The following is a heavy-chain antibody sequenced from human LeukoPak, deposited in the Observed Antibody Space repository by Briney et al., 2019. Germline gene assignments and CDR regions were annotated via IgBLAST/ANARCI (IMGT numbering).Heavy chain of an antibody. D-gene: IGHD3-22*01. CDR1: GFTFSSYG. CDR2: ISGSGGST. V-gene: IGHV3-23*01. Sequence: PGGSLRLSCAASGFTFSSYGMSWVRQAPGKGLEWVSAISGSGGSTYYADSVKGRFTISRDNSKNTLYLQMNSLRAEDTAVYYCAKDEGTYYYDSSGCYFDYWGQGTLVTVSS. CDR3: AKDEGTYYYDSSGCYFDY. J-gene: IGHJ4*02.